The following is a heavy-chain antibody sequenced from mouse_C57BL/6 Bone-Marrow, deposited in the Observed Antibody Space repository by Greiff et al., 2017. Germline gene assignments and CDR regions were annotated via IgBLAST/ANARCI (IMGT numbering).Heavy chain of an antibody. CDR2: ISSSSSTI. CDR3: ARGDYNYGGAWFAY. CDR1: GFTFSDYG. D-gene: IGHD2-12*01. V-gene: IGHV5-17*01. Sequence: EVNVVESGGGLVKPGGSLKLSCAASGFTFSDYGMHWVRQAPEKGLEWVAYISSSSSTIYYAVTVKGRFTISSDNAKNTLFLQMTRLRSEYTAIYYCARGDYNYGGAWFAYWGQGTLVTVSA. J-gene: IGHJ3*01.